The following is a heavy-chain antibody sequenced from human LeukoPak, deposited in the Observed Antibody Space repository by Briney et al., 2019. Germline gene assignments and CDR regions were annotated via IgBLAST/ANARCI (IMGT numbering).Heavy chain of an antibody. Sequence: GGSLRLSCAASGFTFSSYSMNWVRQAPGKGLEWVSSISSSSSYIYYADSVKGRFTISRDNAKNSLYLQMNSLRAEDTAVYYCARGEGFPSGYGPGLYYFDYWGQGTLVTVSS. CDR2: ISSSSSYI. J-gene: IGHJ4*02. D-gene: IGHD5-12*01. CDR3: ARGEGFPSGYGPGLYYFDY. CDR1: GFTFSSYS. V-gene: IGHV3-21*01.